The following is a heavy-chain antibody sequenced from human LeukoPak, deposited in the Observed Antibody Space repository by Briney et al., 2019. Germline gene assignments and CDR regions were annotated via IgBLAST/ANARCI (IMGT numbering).Heavy chain of an antibody. J-gene: IGHJ4*02. V-gene: IGHV3-21*01. CDR3: ARAPGMATTGIFDC. Sequence: GGSLRLFCAASGFTFSSYSMNWVRQAPGKGLEWVSSISSSSSYIYYADSVKGRFTISRDNAKNSLYLQMNSLRAEDTAVYYCARAPGMATTGIFDCWGEGTLVTVSS. D-gene: IGHD5-24*01. CDR2: ISSSSSYI. CDR1: GFTFSSYS.